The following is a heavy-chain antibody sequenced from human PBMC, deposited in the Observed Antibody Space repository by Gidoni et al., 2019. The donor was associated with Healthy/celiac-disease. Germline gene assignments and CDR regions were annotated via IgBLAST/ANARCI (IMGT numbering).Heavy chain of an antibody. J-gene: IGHJ6*02. CDR1: GGSISSSNC. V-gene: IGHV4-4*02. D-gene: IGHD6-19*01. Sequence: QVQLQESGPGLVNPSWTLSLTSAVSGGSISSSNCWSWVRHPPGKGLEWIGEISHSGSTNYNTSLKSRVTRSVDKSKNQFSLKLSSVTAADTAVYYCARDQGIAVAGYYYYGMDVWGQGTTVTVSS. CDR2: ISHSGST. CDR3: ARDQGIAVAGYYYYGMDV.